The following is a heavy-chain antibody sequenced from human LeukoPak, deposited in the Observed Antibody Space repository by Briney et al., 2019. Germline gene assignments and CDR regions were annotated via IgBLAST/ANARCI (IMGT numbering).Heavy chain of an antibody. CDR3: ARGVVVAARERAGDP. CDR2: IIPIFGTA. Sequence: SVKVSCKASGGTFSIYAISWVRQAPGQGLEWMGGIIPIFGTANCAQKFQGRVTITADKSTRTAYLAPSSLRSEDPAVHSCARGVVVAARERAGDPCGQGNLVTVSS. J-gene: IGHJ5*02. D-gene: IGHD2-15*01. V-gene: IGHV1-69*06. CDR1: GGTFSIYA.